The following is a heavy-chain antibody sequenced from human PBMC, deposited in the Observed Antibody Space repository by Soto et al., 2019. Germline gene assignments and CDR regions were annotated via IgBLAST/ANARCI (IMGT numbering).Heavy chain of an antibody. V-gene: IGHV3-23*01. D-gene: IGHD1-1*01. J-gene: IGHJ4*02. CDR2: ISGSGGTT. Sequence: VGSLRLSCAASGFTFSSYAMSWVRQAPGKGLEWVSTISGSGGTTYYADSVKGRFTISRDNSKNTLYLQMNSLRAEDTAIYYCAKNKETGTTGGLGYWGQGTLVTVSS. CDR3: AKNKETGTTGGLGY. CDR1: GFTFSSYA.